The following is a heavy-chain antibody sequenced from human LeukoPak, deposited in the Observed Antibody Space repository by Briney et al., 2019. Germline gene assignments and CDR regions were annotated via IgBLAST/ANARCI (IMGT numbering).Heavy chain of an antibody. J-gene: IGHJ4*02. Sequence: GGSLRLSCAASGFTFSNYAIHWVRQAPGKGLEWVSCITSSSSYIYYADSLKGRFTISRDNAKNSLYLQMNSLRAEDTAVYYCARHFDLAGYDWGQGTLVTVSS. D-gene: IGHD3-9*01. CDR1: GFTFSNYA. CDR3: ARHFDLAGYD. V-gene: IGHV3-21*01. CDR2: ITSSSSYI.